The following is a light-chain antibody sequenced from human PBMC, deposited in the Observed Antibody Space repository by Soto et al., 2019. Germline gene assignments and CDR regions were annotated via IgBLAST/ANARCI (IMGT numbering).Light chain of an antibody. Sequence: QAVLAQPPSASGSPGQSVSISCSGTSSDVGGYNYVSWYQQHAGKAPKLMIYEVNKRPSGVPDRFSGSKSGNTASLTVSGLQAEDEAHYYCSSYAGSSNVFGTGTKV. CDR1: SSDVGGYNY. J-gene: IGLJ1*01. CDR3: SSYAGSSNV. CDR2: EVN. V-gene: IGLV2-8*01.